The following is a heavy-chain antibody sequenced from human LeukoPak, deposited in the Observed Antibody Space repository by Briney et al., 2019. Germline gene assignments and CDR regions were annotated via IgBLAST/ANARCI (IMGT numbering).Heavy chain of an antibody. D-gene: IGHD2-15*01. CDR2: ISTYNGNT. Sequence: ASVKVSCKASGYTFTSYGISWVRQAPGQGLEWMGWISTYNGNTHSVQKLQGRVTITTDPSTSTAYMELKSLRSDDTAVYYCARTQGPFCSGGNCYKIDYWGQGTLVTVSS. CDR3: ARTQGPFCSGGNCYKIDY. V-gene: IGHV1-18*01. CDR1: GYTFTSYG. J-gene: IGHJ4*02.